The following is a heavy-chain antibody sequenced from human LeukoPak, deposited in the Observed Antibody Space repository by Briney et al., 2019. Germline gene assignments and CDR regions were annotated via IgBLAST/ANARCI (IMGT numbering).Heavy chain of an antibody. J-gene: IGHJ4*02. CDR2: TRFDGSIK. D-gene: IGHD1-1*01. Sequence: PGGSLRLSCAVSGFIISDYGFHWVRQAPGKGLEWVAVTRFDGSIKQYADSVKGRFTISRDDSKNTLYLQMNSLKSEDTAVYYCARWGGTRQYYFDYWGRGTLVTVSS. CDR1: GFIISDYG. V-gene: IGHV3-33*01. CDR3: ARWGGTRQYYFDY.